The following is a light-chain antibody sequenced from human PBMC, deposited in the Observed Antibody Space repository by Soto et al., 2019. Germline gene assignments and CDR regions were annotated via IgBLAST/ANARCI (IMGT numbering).Light chain of an antibody. Sequence: IVLTQSPSTLSLSPGERATLSCRASQSVSRFLTWYQQKPGQAPRLLIYDASNRATGIPARFSGSGSGTDFTLTISSLEPEDFAVYYCQQRSNWPWTFGQGTKV. CDR1: QSVSRF. CDR3: QQRSNWPWT. CDR2: DAS. J-gene: IGKJ1*01. V-gene: IGKV3-11*01.